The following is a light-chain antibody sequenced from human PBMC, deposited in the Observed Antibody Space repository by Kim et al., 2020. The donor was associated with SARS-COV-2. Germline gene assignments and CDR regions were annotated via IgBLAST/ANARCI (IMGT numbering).Light chain of an antibody. Sequence: VALGQTVRITCQGDRLRSYYATWYQQKPGQAPILVIYGKNNRPSGIPDRVSGSSSGNTASLTITGTQAGDEADYYCNSRDSNDNVVFGGGTQLTVL. J-gene: IGLJ2*01. V-gene: IGLV3-19*01. CDR2: GKN. CDR3: NSRDSNDNVV. CDR1: RLRSYY.